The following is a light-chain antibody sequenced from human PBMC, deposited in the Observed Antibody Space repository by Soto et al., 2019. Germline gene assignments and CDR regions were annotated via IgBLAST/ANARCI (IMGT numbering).Light chain of an antibody. Sequence: VLTQSPATLSLSPGDRATLSCRAGQNINNFIAWYQHKPGQAPRLLIYDASNRAPGIPGRFSGSGSGTDFALTITSLESEDFAVYYCQHRGRFGQGTKVDIK. CDR3: QHRGR. V-gene: IGKV3-11*01. CDR2: DAS. J-gene: IGKJ1*01. CDR1: QNINNF.